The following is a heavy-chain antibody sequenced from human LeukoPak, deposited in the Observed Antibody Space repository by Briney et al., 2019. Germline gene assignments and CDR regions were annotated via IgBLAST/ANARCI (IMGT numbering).Heavy chain of an antibody. J-gene: IGHJ4*02. CDR1: GFTFSTYW. CDR2: IHGDGTFT. V-gene: IGHV3-74*01. CDR3: ARGLVLGSGSYGQ. Sequence: GRSLRLSCAASGFTFSTYWMHWVRQAPGKGLVWVSRIHGDGTFTTSADSVKGRFTISRDNAQNMVYLQMNSLRVEDTAVYYCARGLVLGSGSYGQWGQGTLVTVSS. D-gene: IGHD3-10*01.